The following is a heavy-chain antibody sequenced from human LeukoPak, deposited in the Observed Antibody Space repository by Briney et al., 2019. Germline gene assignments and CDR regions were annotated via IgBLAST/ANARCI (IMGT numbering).Heavy chain of an antibody. D-gene: IGHD3-3*01. Sequence: GFLRLSCAASGFTFSSYAMSWVRQAPGKGLEWVSAISGSGGSTYYADSVKGRFTISRDNSKNTLYLQMNSLRAEDTAVYYCAKGLTGFGELDYWGQGTLVTVSS. CDR1: GFTFSSYA. J-gene: IGHJ4*02. CDR3: AKGLTGFGELDY. V-gene: IGHV3-23*01. CDR2: ISGSGGST.